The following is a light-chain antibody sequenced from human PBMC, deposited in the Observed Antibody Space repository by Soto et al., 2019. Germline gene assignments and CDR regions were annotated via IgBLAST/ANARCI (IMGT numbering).Light chain of an antibody. Sequence: DIVMTQSHNSLAVSLGERATINCKSSQSVLYSSNNKNYLAWYQQKPGQPPKALIYWASTRESGVPDRFSGSGSGTDFTLTISSLQAEDVAVYYCQQYYTTPWTFGQGTKVAI. J-gene: IGKJ1*01. CDR1: QSVLYSSNNKNY. V-gene: IGKV4-1*01. CDR3: QQYYTTPWT. CDR2: WAS.